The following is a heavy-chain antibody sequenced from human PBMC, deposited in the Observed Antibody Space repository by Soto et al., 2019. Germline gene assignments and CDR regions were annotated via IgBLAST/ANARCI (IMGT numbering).Heavy chain of an antibody. CDR2: IYYSGFT. Sequence: QVPLQESGPGLVKPSQTLSLTCTVSGGSIPSGGYYWSWIRKHPGKGLAWIGYIYYSGFTYYNPSPKRRVTISVDTSKNQFSLQLSSVTAAATAVYYCASSVFPWGQGTLVTVSS. J-gene: IGHJ5*02. CDR1: GGSIPSGGYY. D-gene: IGHD6-19*01. CDR3: ASSVFP. V-gene: IGHV4-31*03.